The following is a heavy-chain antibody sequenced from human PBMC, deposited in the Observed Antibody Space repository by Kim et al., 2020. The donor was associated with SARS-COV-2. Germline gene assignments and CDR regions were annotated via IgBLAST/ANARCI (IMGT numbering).Heavy chain of an antibody. D-gene: IGHD1-26*01. J-gene: IGHJ4*02. V-gene: IGHV3-74*01. Sequence: ADSGKGRFTISRDNAKNTLYLQMNSLRAEDTAVYYCARRTLYSGNYYAFDYWGQGTLVTVSS. CDR3: ARRTLYSGNYYAFDY.